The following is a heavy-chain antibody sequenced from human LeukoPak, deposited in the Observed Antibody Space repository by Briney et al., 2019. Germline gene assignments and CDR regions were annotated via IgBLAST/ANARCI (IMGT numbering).Heavy chain of an antibody. D-gene: IGHD2-15*01. CDR3: ARDLDIVVVVAATHGPFDY. CDR1: GYTFTSYC. Sequence: GSSVQVPSRASGYTFTSYCISCVRQAPGRGVVWMVWISAYNGNTNYAQKLQGRVTMTTDTSTSTAYMELRSLRSDDTAVYYCARDLDIVVVVAATHGPFDYWGQGTLVTVSS. J-gene: IGHJ4*02. V-gene: IGHV1-18*01. CDR2: ISAYNGNT.